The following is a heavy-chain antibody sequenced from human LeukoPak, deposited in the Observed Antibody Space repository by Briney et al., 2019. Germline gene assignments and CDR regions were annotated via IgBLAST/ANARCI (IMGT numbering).Heavy chain of an antibody. CDR2: ISSDGRQK. J-gene: IGHJ4*02. Sequence: GGSLRLSCAASGFTFSTGFTFSTYGMHWVRQAPGKGLEWVAVISSDGRQKYYADSVKGRFTISRDNSKNTLYLQMNSLRAEDTAVYYCARDLGGSSDDYWGQGTLVTVSS. D-gene: IGHD3-16*01. CDR3: ARDLGGSSDDY. V-gene: IGHV3-30*04. CDR1: GFTFSTGFTFSTYG.